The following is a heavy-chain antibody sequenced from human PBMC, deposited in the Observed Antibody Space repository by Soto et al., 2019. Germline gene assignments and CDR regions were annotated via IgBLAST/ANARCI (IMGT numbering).Heavy chain of an antibody. Sequence: GGSLRLSCAASGFTFSSYSMNWVRQAPGKGLEWVSSISSSSSYIYYADSVKGRFTISRDNAKNSLYLQMNSLRAEDTAVYYCARDGSYGDSLYFDYWGQGTLVTVSS. V-gene: IGHV3-21*01. CDR2: ISSSSSYI. D-gene: IGHD4-17*01. CDR3: ARDGSYGDSLYFDY. J-gene: IGHJ4*02. CDR1: GFTFSSYS.